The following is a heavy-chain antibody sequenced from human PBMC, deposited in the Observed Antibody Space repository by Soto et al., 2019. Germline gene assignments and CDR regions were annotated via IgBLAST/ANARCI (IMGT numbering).Heavy chain of an antibody. CDR1: GFTFSGYG. J-gene: IGHJ4*02. V-gene: IGHV3-30*03. Sequence: QVQLVESGGGVVQPGRSLRLSCSSFGFTFSGYGMHWVRQAPGKGLEWVAVISYEERNTYYADSVRGRFTISRDNSKNTLYLQMNSLRDEETAVHSCARGSWYFDYWGQGTLVTVSS. CDR2: ISYEERNT. D-gene: IGHD6-13*01. CDR3: ARGSWYFDY.